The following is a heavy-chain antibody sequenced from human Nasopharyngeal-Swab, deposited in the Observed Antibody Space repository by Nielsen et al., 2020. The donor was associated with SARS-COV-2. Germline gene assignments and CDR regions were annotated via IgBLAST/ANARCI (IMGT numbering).Heavy chain of an antibody. CDR1: GFTFSSYG. J-gene: IGHJ4*02. D-gene: IGHD3-16*01. V-gene: IGHV3-33*01. CDR2: IWYDGSNK. Sequence: GESLQISCAASGFTFSSYGMHWVRQAPGKGLEWVAVIWYDGSNKYYADSVKGRFTISRDNSKNTLYLQMNSLRAEDTAAYYCARDGVDYGDYWGQGTLVTVSS. CDR3: ARDGVDYGDY.